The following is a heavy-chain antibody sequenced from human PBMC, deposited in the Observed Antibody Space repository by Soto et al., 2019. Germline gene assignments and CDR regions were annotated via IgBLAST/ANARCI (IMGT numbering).Heavy chain of an antibody. Sequence: ASVKVSCKASGGTFSSYAISWVRQAPGQGLEWMGGIIPIFGTANYAQKFQGRVTITADKSTSTAYMELSSLRSEDTAVYYCARGTGVVPPDYYYYGMDVWGPGTTATVS. CDR3: ARGTGVVPPDYYYYGMDV. V-gene: IGHV1-69*06. CDR1: GGTFSSYA. CDR2: IIPIFGTA. J-gene: IGHJ6*02. D-gene: IGHD3-3*01.